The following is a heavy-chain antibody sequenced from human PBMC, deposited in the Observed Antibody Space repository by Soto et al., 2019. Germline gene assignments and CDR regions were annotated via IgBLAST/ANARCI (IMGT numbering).Heavy chain of an antibody. CDR1: GYTFTSYY. V-gene: IGHV1-46*01. D-gene: IGHD3-10*01. CDR3: ARRPSYSSGSHDALDI. Sequence: ASVKVSCKASGYTFTSYYMHWVRQAPGQGLEWMGIINPSGGSTSYAQKFQGRVTMTRDTSTSTVYMELSSLRSEDTAVYYCARRPSYSSGSHDALDIWGQGTMVTVSS. CDR2: INPSGGST. J-gene: IGHJ3*02.